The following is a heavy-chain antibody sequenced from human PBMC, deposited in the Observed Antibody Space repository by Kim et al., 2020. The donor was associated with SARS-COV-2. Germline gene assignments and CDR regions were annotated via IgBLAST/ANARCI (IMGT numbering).Heavy chain of an antibody. V-gene: IGHV4-30-2*04. Sequence: SYAPSLKTRVPISVDTSTNQFSLKLSSVPAADTAVYYCARVAAATTLDYWGQGTLVTVSS. CDR3: ARVAAATTLDY. D-gene: IGHD6-13*01. J-gene: IGHJ4*02.